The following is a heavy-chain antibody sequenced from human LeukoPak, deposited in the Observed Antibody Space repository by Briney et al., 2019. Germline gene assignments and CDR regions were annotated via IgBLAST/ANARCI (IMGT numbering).Heavy chain of an antibody. Sequence: SETLSLTCTVSGGSISSYYWSWIRQPPGKGLEWIGYIYYSGSTNYNPSLKSRVTISVDTSKNQFSLKLSSVTAAATAVYYCARGVGYSSGWKGNNWFDPWGQGTLVTVSS. CDR3: ARGVGYSSGWKGNNWFDP. CDR2: IYYSGST. V-gene: IGHV4-59*01. CDR1: GGSISSYY. J-gene: IGHJ5*02. D-gene: IGHD6-19*01.